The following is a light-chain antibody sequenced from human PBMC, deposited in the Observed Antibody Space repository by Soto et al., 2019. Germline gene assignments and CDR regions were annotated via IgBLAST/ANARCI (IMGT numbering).Light chain of an antibody. J-gene: IGLJ3*02. CDR2: EVS. CDR3: SSYTSISTRV. Sequence: QSALTQPASVSGSPGQSITISCTGTSSDVGSYNYVSWYQQHPGKAPKLMIYEVSNRPSGVSNCFSGSKSGNTASLTISGLQAEDEANYCSSYTSISTRVFGGGTQLTVL. CDR1: SSDVGSYNY. V-gene: IGLV2-14*01.